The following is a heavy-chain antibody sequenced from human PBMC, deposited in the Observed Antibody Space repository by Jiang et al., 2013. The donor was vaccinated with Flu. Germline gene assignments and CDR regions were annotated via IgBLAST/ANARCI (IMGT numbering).Heavy chain of an antibody. V-gene: IGHV1-18*01. CDR1: GYIFAYFG. CDR2: ITPESGKT. CDR3: ARGGLLWFGDLQYPKWFDP. J-gene: IGHJ5*02. D-gene: IGHD3-10*01. Sequence: SGAEVKQPGTSVRVSCKTSGYIFAYFGITWVREAPGRGLEWVGYITPESGKTKYSRKVQGRATLTADLSTNTAHMELTSLASDDSAIYYCARGGLLWFGDLQYPKWFDPWGQGTKVTVSS.